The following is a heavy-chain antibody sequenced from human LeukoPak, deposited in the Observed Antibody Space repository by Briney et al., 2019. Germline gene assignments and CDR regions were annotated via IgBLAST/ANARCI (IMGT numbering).Heavy chain of an antibody. J-gene: IGHJ4*02. Sequence: SETLSLTCAVSGGSISSGGYSWSWIRQPPGKGLEWIGYIYHSGSTYYNPSLKSRVTISVDRSKSQFSLKLSSVTAADTAVYYCARGVVVTAYFAYWGQGTLVTVSS. V-gene: IGHV4-30-2*01. CDR3: ARGVVVTAYFAY. D-gene: IGHD2-21*02. CDR2: IYHSGST. CDR1: GGSISSGGYS.